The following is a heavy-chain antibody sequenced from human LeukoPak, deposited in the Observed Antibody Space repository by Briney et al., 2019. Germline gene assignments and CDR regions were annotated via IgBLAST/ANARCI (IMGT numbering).Heavy chain of an antibody. Sequence: PGGSLRLSCAASGFIFSTYSMNWVRQAPGKGLEWVSSITSSSRFIYYADSVKGRFTISRDNAKNSLYLQMNSLRAEDTAVYYCARDVRSIGGIFRQNYYYMDVWGKGTTVTVSS. D-gene: IGHD3-16*02. CDR3: ARDVRSIGGIFRQNYYYMDV. V-gene: IGHV3-21*01. CDR2: ITSSSRFI. J-gene: IGHJ6*03. CDR1: GFIFSTYS.